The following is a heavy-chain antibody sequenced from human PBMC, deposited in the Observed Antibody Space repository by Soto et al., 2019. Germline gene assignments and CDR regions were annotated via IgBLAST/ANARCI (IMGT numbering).Heavy chain of an antibody. CDR2: IYYSGST. CDR3: ARVNYCCCGSRYWLLDY. CDR1: GGSISSGDYY. Sequence: SETLSLTCTVSGGSISSGDYYWSWIRQPPGKGLEWIGYIYYSGSTCYNPSLKSRVTISVDTSKNQFSLKLSSVTAADTAVYYCARVNYCCCGSRYWLLDYWGQGTLVTGSS. J-gene: IGHJ4*02. D-gene: IGHD2-15*01. V-gene: IGHV4-30-4*01.